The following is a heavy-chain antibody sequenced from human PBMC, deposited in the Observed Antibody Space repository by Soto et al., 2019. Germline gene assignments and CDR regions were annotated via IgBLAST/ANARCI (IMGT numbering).Heavy chain of an antibody. Sequence: PGESLKISCKGSGYSFTSYWIGWVRQMPGKGLEWMGIIYPGDSDTRYSPSFQGQVTISADKSISTAYLQWSSLKASDTAMYYCASHSFTAYCSSTSCHTLPYYYYGMDVWGQGTTVTVSS. J-gene: IGHJ6*02. V-gene: IGHV5-51*01. D-gene: IGHD2-2*01. CDR3: ASHSFTAYCSSTSCHTLPYYYYGMDV. CDR2: IYPGDSDT. CDR1: GYSFTSYW.